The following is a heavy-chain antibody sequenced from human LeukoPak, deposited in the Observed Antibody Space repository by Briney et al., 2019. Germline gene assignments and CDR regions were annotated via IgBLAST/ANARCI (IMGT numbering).Heavy chain of an antibody. CDR3: ATYRQVLLPFES. Sequence: GGSLRLSCAASGFTFSRYDMSWVRQAPGKGLEWVSAISGSGGSTYYADSVRGRFTISRDNSKSTLFLQVNSLRAEDTAIYYCATYRQVLLPFESWGQGTLVTVSS. CDR1: GFTFSRYD. V-gene: IGHV3-23*01. J-gene: IGHJ4*02. D-gene: IGHD5-18*01. CDR2: ISGSGGST.